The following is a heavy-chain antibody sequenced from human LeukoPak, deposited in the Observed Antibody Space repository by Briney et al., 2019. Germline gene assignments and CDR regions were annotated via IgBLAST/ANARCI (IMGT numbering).Heavy chain of an antibody. D-gene: IGHD3-22*01. CDR3: AREKRPYDSSGFDY. J-gene: IGHJ4*02. CDR1: GFTVSSNF. CDR2: IYSGGST. V-gene: IGHV3-66*01. Sequence: GGSLRLSCAASGFTVSSNFMSWVRQAPGKGLGWVSVIYSGGSTYYADSVKGRFTISRDNSKNTLYLQMNSLRAEDTAVYYCAREKRPYDSSGFDYWGQGTLVTVSS.